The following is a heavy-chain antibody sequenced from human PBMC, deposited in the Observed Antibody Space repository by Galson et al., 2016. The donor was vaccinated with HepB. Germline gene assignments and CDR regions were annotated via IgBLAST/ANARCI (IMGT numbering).Heavy chain of an antibody. CDR1: GYAYTSYG. V-gene: IGHV1-18*01. J-gene: IGHJ5*02. Sequence: SVKVACQASGYAYTSYGINWLRQAPGQGPEWMGWISAANGNTLYAPKFQGRVTLTTDTSTSTAYMELTSLKSDDTAVYYCARSSFGVSNPWGQGTLVTVSS. CDR2: ISAANGNT. D-gene: IGHD3-3*01. CDR3: ARSSFGVSNP.